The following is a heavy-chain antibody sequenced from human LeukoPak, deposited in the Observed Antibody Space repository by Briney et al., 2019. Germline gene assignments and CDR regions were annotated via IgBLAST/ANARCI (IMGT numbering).Heavy chain of an antibody. CDR1: GFTVSSNY. CDR2: IYSGGST. D-gene: IGHD1-26*01. J-gene: IGHJ4*02. Sequence: GGSLRLSCAASGFTVSSNYMSWVRQAPGKGLEWVSVIYSGGSTYYADSVKGRFTISRDNSKNTLYLQMNSPRAEDTAVFYCAKDSLSGSYGYWGQGTLVTVSS. CDR3: AKDSLSGSYGY. V-gene: IGHV3-66*01.